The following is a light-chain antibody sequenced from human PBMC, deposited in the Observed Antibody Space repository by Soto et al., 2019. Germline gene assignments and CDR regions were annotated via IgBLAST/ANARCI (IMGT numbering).Light chain of an antibody. Sequence: QSVLTQPPSASGTPGQKVTISCSGSTSNIGSNTVNWYQQFPGTAPKFLIFSTTQRPSGVPARFSGSKSGTSASLAIGGLQPHDEAHYYCGACDNSLKGWVFGGGTKLTVL. CDR3: GACDNSLKGWV. CDR2: STT. J-gene: IGLJ3*02. CDR1: TSNIGSNT. V-gene: IGLV1-44*01.